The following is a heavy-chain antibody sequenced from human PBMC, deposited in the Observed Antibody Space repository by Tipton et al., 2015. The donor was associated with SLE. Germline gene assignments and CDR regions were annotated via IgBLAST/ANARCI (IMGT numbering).Heavy chain of an antibody. CDR3: AGAMIQGVILNNWFDP. Sequence: TLSLTCTVSGGSISSSSYYWGWIRQPPGKGLEWIGTIYYSGSTNYNPSLKSRVTISVDTSKNQFSLKLSSVTAADTAVYYCAGAMIQGVILNNWFDPWGQGTLVTVSS. J-gene: IGHJ5*02. CDR2: IYYSGST. D-gene: IGHD3-10*01. V-gene: IGHV4-39*07. CDR1: GGSISSSSYY.